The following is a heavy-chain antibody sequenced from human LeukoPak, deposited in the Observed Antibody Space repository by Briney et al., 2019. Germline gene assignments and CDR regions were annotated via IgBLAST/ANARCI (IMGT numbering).Heavy chain of an antibody. CDR3: AKDTGVVPAANDY. V-gene: IGHV3-9*01. Sequence: GRSLRLSCAASGFTFDDYAMHWVRQAPGKGLEWVSGISWNSGSIGYADSVKGRFTISRDNAKNSLYLQMNRLRAEDTALYYCAKDTGVVPAANDYWGQGTLVTVSS. J-gene: IGHJ4*02. CDR1: GFTFDDYA. D-gene: IGHD2-2*01. CDR2: ISWNSGSI.